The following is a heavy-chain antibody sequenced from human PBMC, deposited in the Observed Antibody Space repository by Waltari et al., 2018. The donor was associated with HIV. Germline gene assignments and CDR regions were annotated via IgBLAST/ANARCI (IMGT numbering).Heavy chain of an antibody. CDR1: GFTFSSSS. CDR3: ARQDYSSSSGYYLGLDY. J-gene: IGHJ4*02. Sequence: QVQLVESGGGVVQPGRSLRLYCAASGFTFSSSSMPWVRQAPDKGLEWVAAIWYDGSNKNYAESVKGRFTISRDNSKNTLYLHMDYLRPEDTAMYYCARQDYSSSSGYYLGLDYWGQGTLVTVSS. D-gene: IGHD6-19*01. V-gene: IGHV3-33*08. CDR2: IWYDGSNK.